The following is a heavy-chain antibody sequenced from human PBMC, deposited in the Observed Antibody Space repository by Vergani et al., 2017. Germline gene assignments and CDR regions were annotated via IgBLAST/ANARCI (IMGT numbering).Heavy chain of an antibody. Sequence: EVQLVESGGGLVQPGGSLRLSCSASGFTFSSYAMHWVRQAPGKGLEYVSAISSNGGSTYYADSVKGRFTISRDNSKNTLYLQMSSLRAEDTAVYYCVKDQYYDSSGYYPDAFDIWGQGTMVTVSS. V-gene: IGHV3-64D*06. CDR1: GFTFSSYA. D-gene: IGHD3-22*01. CDR2: ISSNGGST. CDR3: VKDQYYDSSGYYPDAFDI. J-gene: IGHJ3*02.